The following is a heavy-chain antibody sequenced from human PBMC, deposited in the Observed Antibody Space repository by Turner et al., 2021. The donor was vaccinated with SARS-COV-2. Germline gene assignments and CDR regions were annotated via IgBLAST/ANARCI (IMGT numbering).Heavy chain of an antibody. V-gene: IGHV4-4*07. CDR1: GGSISSYF. J-gene: IGHJ3*01. Sequence: QVQLQESGPGLVKPSETLSLTCTVSGGSISSYFWSWIRQPAGRGLKWIGRIHSSGIINYNPSLKSRVTMSIDTSKNQVSLRLSSVTAADTAVYFCARANEDLTRALDVWGKGTMVTVSA. CDR2: IHSSGII. D-gene: IGHD3-16*01. CDR3: ARANEDLTRALDV.